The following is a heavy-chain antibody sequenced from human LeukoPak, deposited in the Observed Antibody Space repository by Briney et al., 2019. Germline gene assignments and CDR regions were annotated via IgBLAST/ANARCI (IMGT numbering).Heavy chain of an antibody. D-gene: IGHD2-21*01. J-gene: IGHJ4*02. CDR1: EFTFSSYA. V-gene: IGHV3-23*01. CDR3: AKVRDCGGDCLDY. Sequence: GESLRLSCTASEFTFSSYAMSWVRQAPGKGLEWVSGISGSGDSTYYADSVKGRFTISRDNSKSTLYLQMNSLRAEDTAVYYCAKVRDCGGDCLDYWGQGTLVTVSS. CDR2: ISGSGDST.